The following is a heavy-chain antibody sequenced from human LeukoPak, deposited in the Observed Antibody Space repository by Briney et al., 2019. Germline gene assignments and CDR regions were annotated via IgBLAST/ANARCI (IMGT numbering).Heavy chain of an antibody. CDR1: GFTVSNKY. Sequence: GGSLRLSCAASGFTVSNKYMSWVRQAPGKGLEWVSVIYSGGSTYYADSVKGRFTISRDNSKNTLYLQMNSLRAEDTAVYYCARDLRTYGAFDMWGQGTMVTVSS. J-gene: IGHJ3*02. D-gene: IGHD2-8*01. V-gene: IGHV3-66*01. CDR2: IYSGGST. CDR3: ARDLRTYGAFDM.